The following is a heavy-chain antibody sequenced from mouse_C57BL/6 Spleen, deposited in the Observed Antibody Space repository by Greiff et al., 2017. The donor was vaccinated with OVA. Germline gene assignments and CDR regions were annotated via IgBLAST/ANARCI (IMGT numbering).Heavy chain of an antibody. CDR1: GYAFSSYW. J-gene: IGHJ2*01. CDR2: IYPGDGDT. CDR3: ASGAYYSNYVFDY. V-gene: IGHV1-80*01. Sequence: QVHVKQSGAELVKPGASVKISCKASGYAFSSYWMNWVKQRPGKGLEWIGQIYPGDGDTNYNGKFKGKATLTADKSSSTAYMQLSSLTSEDSAVYFCASGAYYSNYVFDYWGQGTTLTVSS. D-gene: IGHD2-5*01.